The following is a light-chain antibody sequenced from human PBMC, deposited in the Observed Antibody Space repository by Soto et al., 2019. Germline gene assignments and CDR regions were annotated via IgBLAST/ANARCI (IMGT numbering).Light chain of an antibody. CDR2: AAS. CDR1: RDVGSG. Sequence: QMAQSPSSLSASVGEKIIITCRASRDVGSGVSWYQQKPGQAPKILIYAASNLYTGVPSRFSGSRSGTEFTLTISSLQPEDFASYYCLQDYGDSWTFGQGTKVDIK. V-gene: IGKV1-6*01. J-gene: IGKJ1*01. CDR3: LQDYGDSWT.